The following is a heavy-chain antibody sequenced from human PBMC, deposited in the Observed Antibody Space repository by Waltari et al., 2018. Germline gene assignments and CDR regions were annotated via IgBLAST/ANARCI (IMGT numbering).Heavy chain of an antibody. Sequence: QVQLRESGPGLVKPSEPLSLPCVIRGDSRRSNFFWGWIRQSPEKGLEWIGNIYYSGVTYYSPFLKSRVFISIDTPRRQFSLKLTSVTAADTAVYYCARVLTTGTVAFDIWGQGTLVTVSS. CDR1: GDSRRSNFF. CDR3: ARVLTTGTVAFDI. D-gene: IGHD1-7*01. V-gene: IGHV4-38-2*01. CDR2: IYYSGVT. J-gene: IGHJ3*02.